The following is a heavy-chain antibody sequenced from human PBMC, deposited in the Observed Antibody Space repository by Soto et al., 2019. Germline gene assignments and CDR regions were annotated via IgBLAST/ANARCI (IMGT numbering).Heavy chain of an antibody. CDR1: GGTFSSYA. CDR3: ARYPLTIAVAGRINFDY. CDR2: IIPIFGTA. J-gene: IGHJ4*02. Sequence: SVKVSCKASGGTFSSYAISWVRQAPGQGLEWMGGIIPIFGTANYAQKFQGRVTITADESTSTAYMELSSLRSEDTAVYYCARYPLTIAVAGRINFDYWGQGTLVTVYS. V-gene: IGHV1-69*13. D-gene: IGHD6-19*01.